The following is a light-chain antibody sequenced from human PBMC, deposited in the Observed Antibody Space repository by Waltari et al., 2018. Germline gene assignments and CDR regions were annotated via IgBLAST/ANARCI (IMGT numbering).Light chain of an antibody. V-gene: IGLV1-51*01. Sequence: QSVLTPPPSVSAAPGQKVTISCSGRCSNIGHHSVSWYKQVPGTAPQLLIYENDKRPFGIPDRFSCSKSGTSATCGITGTQVGDEADYYCATWESRPSSGVFGGGTKLTVL. CDR1: CSNIGHHS. CDR3: ATWESRPSSGV. J-gene: IGLJ3*02. CDR2: END.